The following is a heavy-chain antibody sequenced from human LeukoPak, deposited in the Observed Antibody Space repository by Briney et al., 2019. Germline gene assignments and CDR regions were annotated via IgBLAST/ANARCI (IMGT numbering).Heavy chain of an antibody. V-gene: IGHV1-18*01. Sequence: GASVKVSCKASGYTFTSYGISWVRQAPGQGLEWMGWISAYNGNTNYAQKLQGRVTMTTDTSTSTAYMGLRSLRSDDTAVYYCARVGYCSSTSCYFRRGFDPWGQGTLVTVSS. CDR1: GYTFTSYG. CDR3: ARVGYCSSTSCYFRRGFDP. D-gene: IGHD2-2*01. CDR2: ISAYNGNT. J-gene: IGHJ5*02.